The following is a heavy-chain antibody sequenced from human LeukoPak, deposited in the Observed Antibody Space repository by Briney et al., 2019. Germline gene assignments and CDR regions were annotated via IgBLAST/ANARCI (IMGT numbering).Heavy chain of an antibody. CDR1: GFTFSSYG. CDR2: IWYDGSNK. CDR3: AKAPYEGYYFDY. Sequence: GGSLRLSCAASGFTFSSYGMHWVRQAPGKGLEWVAVIWYDGSNKYYADSVKGRFTISRDNSKNTLYLQMNSLRAEDTAVYYCAKAPYEGYYFDYWGQGTLVTVSS. J-gene: IGHJ4*02. V-gene: IGHV3-30*02. D-gene: IGHD2-15*01.